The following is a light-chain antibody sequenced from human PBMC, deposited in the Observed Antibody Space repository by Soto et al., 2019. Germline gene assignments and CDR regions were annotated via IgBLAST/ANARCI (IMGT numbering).Light chain of an antibody. CDR1: QSVTSSY. J-gene: IGKJ1*01. Sequence: DIVLTQSPGDLSLSPGERAPLSCRASQSVTSSYLAWYQLKPGQAPRLLIYGASSRAIGIPDRFSGSGSGTDFTLTISRLDPEDFAVYFCQQYGSSPRTFGQGTKVDI. CDR3: QQYGSSPRT. V-gene: IGKV3-20*01. CDR2: GAS.